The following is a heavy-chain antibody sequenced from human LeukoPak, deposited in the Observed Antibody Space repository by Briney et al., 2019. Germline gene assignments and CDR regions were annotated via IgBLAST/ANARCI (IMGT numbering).Heavy chain of an antibody. CDR2: ISGSGLSGSGDST. V-gene: IGHV3-23*01. D-gene: IGHD2-2*01. Sequence: GGSLRLSCAASAFTFSSYGMSWVRQAPGKGLEWVSAISGSGLSGSGDSTYYADSVKGRFTISRDNSKNTLYLQMNSLRAEDTAVYYCAKDRSGCSTNCDRPAGHFDYWSQGALVTVS. CDR1: AFTFSSYG. CDR3: AKDRSGCSTNCDRPAGHFDY. J-gene: IGHJ4*02.